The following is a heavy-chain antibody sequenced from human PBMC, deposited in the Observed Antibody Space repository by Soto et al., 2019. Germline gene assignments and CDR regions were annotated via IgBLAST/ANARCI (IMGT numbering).Heavy chain of an antibody. J-gene: IGHJ5*02. D-gene: IGHD1-26*01. CDR1: GGSISSYN. Sequence: QVQLLESGPGLVKPSETLSLTCTVSGGSISSYNWSWIRQSPGKGLEWIGYIHYTGSTNYNPSLNNRVTISVDTSKNHFSLKLNSVTAADTAVYYCARESSGRYDWFDPWGQGTLVTVSS. CDR3: ARESSGRYDWFDP. V-gene: IGHV4-59*01. CDR2: IHYTGST.